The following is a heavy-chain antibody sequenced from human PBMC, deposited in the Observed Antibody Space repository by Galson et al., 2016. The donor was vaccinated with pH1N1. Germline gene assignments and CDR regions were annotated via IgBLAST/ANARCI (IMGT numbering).Heavy chain of an antibody. V-gene: IGHV4-38-2*02. D-gene: IGHD3-16*01. CDR2: VHHSGNA. J-gene: IGHJ3*01. Sequence: ETLSLTCSVSGESVNTGNYWGWIRQTPGRGPEWIGNVHHSGNAYYNPSLKSRVTMSVDTSTNQVSLNLNSVTAADTGVYYCVRELYIMDFGAFDLWGPGTGVIVSS. CDR3: VRELYIMDFGAFDL. CDR1: GESVNTGNY.